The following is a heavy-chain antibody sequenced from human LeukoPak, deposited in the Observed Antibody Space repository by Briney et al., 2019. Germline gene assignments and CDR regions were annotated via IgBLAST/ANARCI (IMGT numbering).Heavy chain of an antibody. CDR3: AKELDTMFFDY. J-gene: IGHJ4*02. D-gene: IGHD3-10*02. CDR1: GFNFDRYT. V-gene: IGHV3-43*01. Sequence: GGSLRLSCATSGFNFDRYTIHWVRQAPGKGLEWVSLAGWAGGTTFYSDSVRCRFTISRDSGRKSVYLQMNSLTTDDTAFYFCAKELDTMFFDYWGQGALVTVSS. CDR2: AGWAGGTT.